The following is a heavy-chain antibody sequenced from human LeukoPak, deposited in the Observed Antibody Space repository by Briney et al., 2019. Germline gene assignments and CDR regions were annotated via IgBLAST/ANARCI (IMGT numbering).Heavy chain of an antibody. V-gene: IGHV4-31*03. CDR1: GGSLSSGGYY. J-gene: IGHJ4*02. CDR2: IYYSGST. D-gene: IGHD2-15*01. CDR3: ARQILDCSGGSCSASWFDY. Sequence: SETLSLTCTVSGGSLSSGGYYWSWIRQHPGKGLEWMGYIYYSGSTYYNPCLKSRVTISVDTSKNQFSLKLSSVTAADTAVYYCARQILDCSGGSCSASWFDYWGQGSLVTVSS.